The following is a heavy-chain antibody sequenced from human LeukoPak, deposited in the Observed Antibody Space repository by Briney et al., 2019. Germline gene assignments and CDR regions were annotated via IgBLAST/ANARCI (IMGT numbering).Heavy chain of an antibody. V-gene: IGHV3-74*01. J-gene: IGHJ4*02. CDR2: INFDGSST. CDR3: ARVRYCDY. CDR1: GFTFNNYA. Sequence: GGSLRLSCAASGFTFNNYAMNWVRQAPGKGLVWVSRINFDGSSTSYADSVKGRFTISRDNAKNTLYLQMNSLRAEDTAVYYCARVRYCDYWGQGTLVTVSS. D-gene: IGHD1-14*01.